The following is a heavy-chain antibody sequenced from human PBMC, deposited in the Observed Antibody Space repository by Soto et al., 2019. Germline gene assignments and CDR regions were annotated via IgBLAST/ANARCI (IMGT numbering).Heavy chain of an antibody. D-gene: IGHD2-2*01. CDR3: ARSQGSSTSLEIYYYYYYGMDV. J-gene: IGHJ6*02. CDR2: IIPISGTA. CDR1: GGTFSSYA. V-gene: IGHV1-69*01. Sequence: QVQLVQSGAEVKKPGSSVKVSCKGSGGTFSSYAISWVRQAPGQGLEWMGGIIPISGTANYAQKFQGRVTITADESTSTAYTELSSLRSEDTAVYYCARSQGSSTSLEIYYYYYYGMDVWGQGTTVTVSS.